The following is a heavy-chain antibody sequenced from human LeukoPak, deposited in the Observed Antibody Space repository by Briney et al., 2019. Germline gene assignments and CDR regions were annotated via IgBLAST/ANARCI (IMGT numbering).Heavy chain of an antibody. CDR2: ISGSGGVT. CDR1: GFTFSIYA. D-gene: IGHD2-21*02. CDR3: AKVILPENYYYALDA. V-gene: IGHV3-23*01. Sequence: GGPLRLSCAPSGFTFSIYAMSWVRQAPGKGLEWVSSISGSGGVTYYADSVKGRFTISRDNSKNTLYVQMSSLRAEDTAVYYCAKVILPENYYYALDAWGQGTTVTVSS. J-gene: IGHJ6*02.